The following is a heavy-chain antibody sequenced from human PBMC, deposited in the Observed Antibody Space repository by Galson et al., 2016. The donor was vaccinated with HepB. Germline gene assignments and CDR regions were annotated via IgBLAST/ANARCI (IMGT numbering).Heavy chain of an antibody. D-gene: IGHD3/OR15-3a*01. Sequence: SLRLSCAASGFTFSNYDMPWVRQVTGSGLEWISAVGTTGDTHSPDSVKGRFTISRENAKNSFYLQMDSQRAGDTAVYYCASGPPYWTGYYFLYTWGQGALVTVSS. CDR2: VGTTGDT. J-gene: IGHJ5*02. V-gene: IGHV3-13*01. CDR3: ASGPPYWTGYYFLYT. CDR1: GFTFSNYD.